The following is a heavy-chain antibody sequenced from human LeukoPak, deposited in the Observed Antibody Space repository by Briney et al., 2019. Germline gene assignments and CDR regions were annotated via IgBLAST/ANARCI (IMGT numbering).Heavy chain of an antibody. CDR3: ARDRADIVVVPAAIGHYYYGMDV. J-gene: IGHJ6*02. CDR1: GFTVSSNY. D-gene: IGHD2-2*01. CDR2: ISSSGSTI. Sequence: PGGSLRLSGAASGFTVSSNYMSWIRQAPGKGLEWVSYISSSGSTIYYADSVKGRFTISRDNAKNSLYLQMNSLRAEDTAVYYCARDRADIVVVPAAIGHYYYGMDVWGQGTTVTVSS. V-gene: IGHV3-11*01.